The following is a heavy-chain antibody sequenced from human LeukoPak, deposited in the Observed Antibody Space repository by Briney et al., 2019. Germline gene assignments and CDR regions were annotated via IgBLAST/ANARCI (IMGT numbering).Heavy chain of an antibody. D-gene: IGHD6-13*01. J-gene: IGHJ4*02. Sequence: PGGSLRLSCAASGFTFSSYAMHWVRQAPGKGLEWVAVISYDGSNKYYADSVKGRFTISRDNSKNTLYLQMNSLRAEDTAVYYCARISGIAAAGIIYWGQGTLVTVSS. CDR2: ISYDGSNK. V-gene: IGHV3-30-3*01. CDR3: ARISGIAAAGIIY. CDR1: GFTFSSYA.